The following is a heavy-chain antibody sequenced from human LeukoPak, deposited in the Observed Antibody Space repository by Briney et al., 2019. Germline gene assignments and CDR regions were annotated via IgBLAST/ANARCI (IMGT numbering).Heavy chain of an antibody. Sequence: PSQTLSLTCTVSGGSISSGDYYWSWIRQPPGKGLGWIGYIYYSGSTYYNPSLKSRVTISVDTSKNQLSLRLRSVTAADTAVYYCARVGTMVREGYYFDYWGQGTLVTVSS. J-gene: IGHJ4*02. V-gene: IGHV4-30-4*08. CDR2: IYYSGST. D-gene: IGHD3-10*01. CDR1: GGSISSGDYY. CDR3: ARVGTMVREGYYFDY.